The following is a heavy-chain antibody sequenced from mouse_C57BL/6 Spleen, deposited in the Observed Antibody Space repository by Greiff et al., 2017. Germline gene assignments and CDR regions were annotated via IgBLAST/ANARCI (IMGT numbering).Heavy chain of an antibody. D-gene: IGHD2-1*01. CDR2: ISNGGGST. J-gene: IGHJ4*01. Sequence: DVMLVESGGGLVQPGGSLKLSCAASGFTFSDYYMYWVRQTPEKRLEWVAYISNGGGSTYYPDTVKGRFTISRDNAKNTLYLHMSRLKSEDTAMYYCARHGNDAMDYWGQGTSVTVSS. V-gene: IGHV5-12*01. CDR3: ARHGNDAMDY. CDR1: GFTFSDYY.